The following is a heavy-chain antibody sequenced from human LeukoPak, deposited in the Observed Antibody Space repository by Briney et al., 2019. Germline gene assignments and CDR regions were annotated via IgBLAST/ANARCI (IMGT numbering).Heavy chain of an antibody. CDR3: ARRATTERGHSYGLDF. J-gene: IGHJ4*02. CDR2: IGSSGSYI. Sequence: GGSLRLSCAASGFTFSSYSMNWVRQAPGKGLEWVSSIGSSGSYIYYADSLTGRFTISRDNAKNSLYLQMNSLRAEDTAMYYCARRATTERGHSYGLDFWGQGTLVTVSS. CDR1: GFTFSSYS. V-gene: IGHV3-21*01. D-gene: IGHD5-18*01.